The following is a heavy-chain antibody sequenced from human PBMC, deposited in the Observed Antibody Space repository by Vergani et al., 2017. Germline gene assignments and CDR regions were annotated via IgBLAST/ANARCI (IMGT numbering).Heavy chain of an antibody. J-gene: IGHJ5*02. CDR2: IYPNGNG. Sequence: QVHLQESGPGVVKPSDTLSLTCTVSGGSMSDFYWTWIRQPAGRGLEWIGRIYPNGNGNYNESLRSRLTMSIDTSRSQFSLSLSSVTAADTAVYYCARGNCGVNGPKKNWLAPWGRGILVTVSS. CDR3: ARGNCGVNGPKKNWLAP. D-gene: IGHD2-21*01. V-gene: IGHV4-4*07. CDR1: GGSMSDFY.